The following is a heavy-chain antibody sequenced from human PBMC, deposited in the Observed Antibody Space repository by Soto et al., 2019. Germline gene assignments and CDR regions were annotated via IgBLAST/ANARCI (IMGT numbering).Heavy chain of an antibody. CDR2: TRNKANSYTT. D-gene: IGHD1-26*01. V-gene: IGHV3-72*01. Sequence: GGSLRLSCAASGFTFSDHYMDWVRQAPGKGLEWVGRTRNKANSYTTEYAASVKGRFTISRDDSKNSLYLQMNSLKTEDTAVYYCASIVGNDYWGQGTLVNVSS. J-gene: IGHJ4*02. CDR1: GFTFSDHY. CDR3: ASIVGNDY.